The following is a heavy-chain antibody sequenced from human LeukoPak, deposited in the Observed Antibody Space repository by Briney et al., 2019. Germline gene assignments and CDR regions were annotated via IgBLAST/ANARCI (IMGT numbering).Heavy chain of an antibody. Sequence: PSETLSLTCTVSGGSISSSSYYWGWIRQPPGKGLEWIGSLYYSGSTYYNPSLKSRVTISVDTSKNQFSLKLSSVTAADTAVYYCASDPVRGYFDYWGQGTLVTVSS. J-gene: IGHJ4*02. D-gene: IGHD4-17*01. V-gene: IGHV4-39*07. CDR1: GGSISSSSYY. CDR2: LYYSGST. CDR3: ASDPVRGYFDY.